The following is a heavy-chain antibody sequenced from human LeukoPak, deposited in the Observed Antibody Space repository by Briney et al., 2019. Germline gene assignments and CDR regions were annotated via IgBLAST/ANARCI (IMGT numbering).Heavy chain of an antibody. V-gene: IGHV1-2*02. CDR1: GYTFTGYY. CDR3: ARPLYSSSSNLDY. CDR2: INPNTGDT. Sequence: ASVKVSCKASGYTFTGYYMHWVRQAPGQGLEWMGWINPNTGDTHSAQKFQGRVTMTRDKSISTAYMELSRLRSDDTAMYYCARPLYSSSSNLDYWGQGTLVTVSS. D-gene: IGHD6-6*01. J-gene: IGHJ4*02.